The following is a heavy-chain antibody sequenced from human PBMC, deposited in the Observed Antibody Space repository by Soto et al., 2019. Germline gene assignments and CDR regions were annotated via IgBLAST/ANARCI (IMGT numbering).Heavy chain of an antibody. V-gene: IGHV1-18*01. D-gene: IGHD6-13*01. CDR2: VSAYNGNT. CDR3: SRGGSSWQPREDY. J-gene: IGHJ4*02. Sequence: QVQLVQSGAEVKKPGASMKVSCKASGFTFTSYGISWVRQAPGQGLEWMGWVSAYNGNTHYAQKLQGRVTRTTDTSTTTAYMELRSLRSDDTAVYYGSRGGSSWQPREDYWGQGTLVTVSS. CDR1: GFTFTSYG.